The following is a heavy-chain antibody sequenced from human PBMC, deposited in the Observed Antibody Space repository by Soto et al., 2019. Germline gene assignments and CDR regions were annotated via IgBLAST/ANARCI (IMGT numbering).Heavy chain of an antibody. J-gene: IGHJ3*02. Sequence: GGSLRLSCAASGFTFSSYAMHWVRQAPGKGLEWVAVISYDGSNKYYADSVKGRFTISRDNSKNTLYLQMNSLRAEDTAVYYCARVVQLWLLPDAFDIWGQGTMVTV. CDR3: ARVVQLWLLPDAFDI. CDR1: GFTFSSYA. V-gene: IGHV3-30-3*01. D-gene: IGHD5-18*01. CDR2: ISYDGSNK.